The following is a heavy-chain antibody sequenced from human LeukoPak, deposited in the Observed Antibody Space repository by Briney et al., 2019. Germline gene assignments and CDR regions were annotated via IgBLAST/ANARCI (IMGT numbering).Heavy chain of an antibody. Sequence: GRSLRLSCAASGFTFDDYAMHWVRQAPGKGLEWVSGISWNSGSIGYADSVKGRFTISRDNAKNSLHLQMNSLRAEDTALYYCAKGTGYCSSTSCYFGYWGQGTLVTVSS. CDR1: GFTFDDYA. D-gene: IGHD2-2*01. V-gene: IGHV3-9*01. J-gene: IGHJ4*02. CDR2: ISWNSGSI. CDR3: AKGTGYCSSTSCYFGY.